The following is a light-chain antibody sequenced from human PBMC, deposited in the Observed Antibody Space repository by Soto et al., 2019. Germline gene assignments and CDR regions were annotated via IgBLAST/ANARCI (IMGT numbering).Light chain of an antibody. V-gene: IGKV3-15*01. J-gene: IGKJ1*01. CDR1: QSVSTN. Sequence: ELMMTQSPDTLSVSPGERVTLSCRASQSVSTNLAWYQHKPGQSPRLLIYGASTGATGIPARFSGSGSGTEFTLTISSLRSEDFAVYYCQQYDDWPRTFGQGTKV. CDR2: GAS. CDR3: QQYDDWPRT.